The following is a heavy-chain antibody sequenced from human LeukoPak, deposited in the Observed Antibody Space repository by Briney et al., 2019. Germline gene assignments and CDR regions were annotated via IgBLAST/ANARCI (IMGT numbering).Heavy chain of an antibody. Sequence: KSSETLSLTCAVSGGSISSSNWWSWVRQTPGKGLEWIGEIYHSGSTNYNPSLKSRVTISVDKSKNQFSLKLSSVTAADTAVYYCARSTMVRGVIGWFDPWGQGTLVTVSS. CDR1: GGSISSSNW. CDR3: ARSTMVRGVIGWFDP. D-gene: IGHD3-10*01. V-gene: IGHV4-4*02. CDR2: IYHSGST. J-gene: IGHJ5*02.